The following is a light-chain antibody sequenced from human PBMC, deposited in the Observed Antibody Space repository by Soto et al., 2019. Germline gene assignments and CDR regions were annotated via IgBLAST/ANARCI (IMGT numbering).Light chain of an antibody. Sequence: QTVVTQEPSLTVSPGGTVTLTCGSSTGAVTSGHYPYWFQQKPGQAPRTLIYDTSNKNSWTPARFSGSLLGGKATLTLSGAQPEDEAEYYCLLSYSDNRAVFGGGTQLTVL. CDR2: DTS. CDR3: LLSYSDNRAV. J-gene: IGLJ7*01. V-gene: IGLV7-46*01. CDR1: TGAVTSGHY.